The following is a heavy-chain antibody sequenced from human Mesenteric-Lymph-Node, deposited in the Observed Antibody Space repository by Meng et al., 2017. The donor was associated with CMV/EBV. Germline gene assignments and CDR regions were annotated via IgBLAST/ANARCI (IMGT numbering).Heavy chain of an antibody. J-gene: IGHJ4*02. Sequence: YPLHWVRKAPGQRPEWMGWINTGNGNAKYSQRFQGRVTITRDTSASTAYMELSSLGSEDTAVYYCDATNYYDIIGYYYFPRPQYYIDYWGQGTLVTVSS. D-gene: IGHD3-22*01. CDR2: INTGNGNA. V-gene: IGHV1-3*04. CDR3: DATNYYDIIGYYYFPRPQYYIDY. CDR1: YP.